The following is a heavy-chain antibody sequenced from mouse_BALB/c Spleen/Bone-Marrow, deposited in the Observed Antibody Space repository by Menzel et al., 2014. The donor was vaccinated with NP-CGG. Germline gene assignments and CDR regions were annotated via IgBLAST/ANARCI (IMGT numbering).Heavy chain of an antibody. J-gene: IGHJ4*01. Sequence: VQLQQSGAELVKPGAPVKLSCTASGFNIKDTYMHWVKQRPEQGLEWIGRIDPANGNTKYDPKFQGKATITADTSSNTAYLHLSSLTSEDTAVYYCARYRYYGSSYAMDYWGQGTSVTVSS. V-gene: IGHV14-3*02. CDR1: GFNIKDTY. D-gene: IGHD1-1*01. CDR3: ARYRYYGSSYAMDY. CDR2: IDPANGNT.